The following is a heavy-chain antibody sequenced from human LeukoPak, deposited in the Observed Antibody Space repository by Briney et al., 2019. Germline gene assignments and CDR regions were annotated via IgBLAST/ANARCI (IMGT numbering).Heavy chain of an antibody. CDR1: GFTLSTYW. V-gene: IGHV3-7*03. CDR3: ARDKVVGATIFDY. J-gene: IGHJ4*02. CDR2: IKQDGSEI. Sequence: GGSLRLSCAASGFTLSTYWMSWVRHAPGKGLEWVANIKQDGSEIHYVDSVKGRFTISRDNAKNSLYLQMNSLRAEDTAVYYCARDKVVGATIFDYWGQGTLVTVSS. D-gene: IGHD1-26*01.